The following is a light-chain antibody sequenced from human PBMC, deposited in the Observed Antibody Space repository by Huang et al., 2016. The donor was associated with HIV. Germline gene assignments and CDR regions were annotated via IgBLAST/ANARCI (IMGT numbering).Light chain of an antibody. J-gene: IGKJ2*01. CDR1: ENITNY. Sequence: AIRMTQSPSSLSASIGDRVTITCRTNENITNYLAWYQQKPGKPPNLLIYAASTLQSGVPSRFSGSGSGTDVTLTISCLQSDDFASYYCQQYYNDPGYTFGQGTKVEIK. CDR2: AAS. V-gene: IGKV1-8*01. CDR3: QQYYNDPGYT.